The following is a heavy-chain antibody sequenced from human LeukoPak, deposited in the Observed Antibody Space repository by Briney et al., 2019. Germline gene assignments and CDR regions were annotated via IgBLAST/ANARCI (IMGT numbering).Heavy chain of an antibody. CDR3: ATQGPLGIAAAGLDY. CDR1: GFTFSNFG. CDR2: VLYDGSKK. Sequence: PGGSLRLSCAASGFTFSNFGMHWVRQAPGKGLEWVAAVLYDGSKKFYSDSVKGRFSIYRDNSNYTLFVQMHSLRPDDTAVYYCATQGPLGIAAAGLDYWGQGTLVTVSS. J-gene: IGHJ4*02. V-gene: IGHV3-30*03. D-gene: IGHD6-13*01.